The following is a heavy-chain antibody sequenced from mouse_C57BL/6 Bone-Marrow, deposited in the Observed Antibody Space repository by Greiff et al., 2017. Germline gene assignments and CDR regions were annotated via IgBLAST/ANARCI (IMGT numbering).Heavy chain of an antibody. V-gene: IGHV1-82*01. CDR2: IYPGDGDT. CDR3: ARRASSWYFDV. J-gene: IGHJ1*03. CDR1: GYAFSSSW. Sequence: QVQLQQSGPELVKPGASVKISCKASGYAFSSSWMNWVKQRPGKGLEWIGRIYPGDGDTNYNGKFKGKATLTADKSSSTAYMQLSSLTSEDSAVYFCARRASSWYFDVWGTGTTVTVSS. D-gene: IGHD6-1*01.